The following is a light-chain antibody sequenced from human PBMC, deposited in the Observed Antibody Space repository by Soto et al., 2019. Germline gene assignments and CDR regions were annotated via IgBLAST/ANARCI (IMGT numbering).Light chain of an antibody. CDR2: RND. CDR3: TAWDDSLSGVF. J-gene: IGLJ2*01. V-gene: IGLV1-44*01. CDR1: NSNIGSNT. Sequence: QSVLTQPPSASGTPGQRVTISCSGSNSNIGSNTVNWYQQLPGTAPKLLIYRNDQRPSGVPDRFSASKSGTSASLAISGLQSEDETDYYCTAWDDSLSGVFFGGGTKLTVL.